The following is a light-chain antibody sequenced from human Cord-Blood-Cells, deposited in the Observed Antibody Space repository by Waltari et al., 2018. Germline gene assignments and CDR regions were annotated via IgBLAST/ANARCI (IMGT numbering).Light chain of an antibody. J-gene: IGLJ2*01. Sequence: SSELTQDPAVSVALGQTVRITCQGDSLRSYYASWYQQKPGQAPVLVIYGKNNRPSGIPDRFSGSGSGNTASLTITGAQAEDEADCYCNSRDSSGNHVGFGGGTKLTVL. V-gene: IGLV3-19*01. CDR3: NSRDSSGNHVG. CDR1: SLRSYY. CDR2: GKN.